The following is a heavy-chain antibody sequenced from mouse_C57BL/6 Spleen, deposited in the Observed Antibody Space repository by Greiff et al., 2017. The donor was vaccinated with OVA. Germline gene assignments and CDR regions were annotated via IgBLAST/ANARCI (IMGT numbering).Heavy chain of an antibody. CDR1: GYTFTSYT. J-gene: IGHJ2*01. D-gene: IGHD2-1*01. CDR2: INPSSGYT. CDR3: AREGGNYEGY. V-gene: IGHV1-4*01. Sequence: QVQLKQSGAELARPGASVKMSCKASGYTFTSYTMHWVKQRPGQGLEWIGYINPSSGYTKYNQKFKDKATLTADKSSSTAYMQLSSLTSEDSAVYYCAREGGNYEGYWGQGTTLTVSS.